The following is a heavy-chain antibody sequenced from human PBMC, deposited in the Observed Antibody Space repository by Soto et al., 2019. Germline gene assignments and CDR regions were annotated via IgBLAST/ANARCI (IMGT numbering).Heavy chain of an antibody. CDR2: IYSGGST. J-gene: IGHJ3*02. CDR1: GFTVSSNY. D-gene: IGHD5-18*01. V-gene: IGHV3-66*01. CDR3: ARGGCSDAFDI. Sequence: GGSLRLSCAASGFTVSSNYMSWVRQAPGKGLEWVSVIYSGGSTYYADSVKGRFTISRDNSKNTLYLQMNSLRAEDTAVYCCARGGCSDAFDIWGQGTMFTVSS.